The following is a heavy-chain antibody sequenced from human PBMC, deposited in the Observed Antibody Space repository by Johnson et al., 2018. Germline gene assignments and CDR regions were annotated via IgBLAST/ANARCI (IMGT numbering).Heavy chain of an antibody. Sequence: VQLVQSGGGLVQPGGSLRLSCAASGFTFSSYDMHWVRQATGKGLEWVSAIGTAGDTYYPGSVKGRFTISRENAKNSLYLQMNSLKTEDTALYYCAKGTGADYYYHMDVWGKGTTVTVSS. D-gene: IGHD1/OR15-1a*01. CDR3: AKGTGADYYYHMDV. CDR2: IGTAGDT. V-gene: IGHV3-13*01. J-gene: IGHJ6*03. CDR1: GFTFSSYD.